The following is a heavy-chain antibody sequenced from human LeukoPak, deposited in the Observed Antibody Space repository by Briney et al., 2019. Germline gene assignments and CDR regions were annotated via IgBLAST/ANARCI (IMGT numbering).Heavy chain of an antibody. D-gene: IGHD2-2*01. CDR2: IYYSGST. CDR1: GGSISSCY. CDR3: ARAEVDCSSTSCANWFDP. Sequence: PSETLSLTCIVSGGSISSCYWSWIRQPPGKGLEWIGYIYYSGSTNYNPSLKSRVTISVDTSKNQFSLKLSSVTAADTAVYYCARAEVDCSSTSCANWFDPWGQGTLVTVSS. J-gene: IGHJ5*02. V-gene: IGHV4-59*01.